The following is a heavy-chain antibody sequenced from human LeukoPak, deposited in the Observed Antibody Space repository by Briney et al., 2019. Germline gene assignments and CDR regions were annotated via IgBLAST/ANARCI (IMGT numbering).Heavy chain of an antibody. CDR2: IYTSGST. CDR3: ARAGIAKAPLRATPFAY. D-gene: IGHD1-26*01. Sequence: SETLSLTCTVSGGSISSYYWSWIRQPAGKGLEWIGHIYTSGSTNYNPSLKSRVTISVDTSKKQVSLKLNSVTAADTAVYYCARAGIAKAPLRATPFAYWGQGTLVTVSS. CDR1: GGSISSYY. J-gene: IGHJ4*02. V-gene: IGHV4-4*07.